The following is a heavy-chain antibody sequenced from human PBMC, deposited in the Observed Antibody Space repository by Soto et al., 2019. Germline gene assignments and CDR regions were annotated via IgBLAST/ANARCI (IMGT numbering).Heavy chain of an antibody. CDR3: AKLKQQLGDAIDI. CDR1: GYTFTSYD. CDR2: MNPNSGNT. D-gene: IGHD6-13*01. V-gene: IGHV1-8*01. J-gene: IGHJ3*02. Sequence: ASVKVSCKASGYTFTSYDINWVRQATGQGLEWMGWMNPNSGNTGYAQKFQGRVTMTRNTSISTAYMELSSLRSEDTAVYYCAKLKQQLGDAIDIWGQGTMVTVSS.